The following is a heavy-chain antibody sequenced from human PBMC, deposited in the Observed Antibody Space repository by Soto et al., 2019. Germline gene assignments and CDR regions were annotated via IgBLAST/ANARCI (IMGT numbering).Heavy chain of an antibody. V-gene: IGHV4-30-2*01. CDR1: GGSISSGGYS. D-gene: IGHD4-17*01. Sequence: SETLSLTCAVSGGSISSGGYSWSWIRQPPGKGLEWIGYIYHSGSTYYNPSLKSRVTISVDRSKNQFSLKLSSVTAADTAVYYCARGSTGQGFDYWGQGTLVTVSS. CDR3: ARGSTGQGFDY. CDR2: IYHSGST. J-gene: IGHJ4*02.